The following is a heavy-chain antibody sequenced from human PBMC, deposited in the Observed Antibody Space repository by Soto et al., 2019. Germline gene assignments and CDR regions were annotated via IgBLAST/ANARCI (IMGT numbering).Heavy chain of an antibody. CDR3: ASLRYFDWLFPY. CDR1: GGSISSYY. V-gene: IGHV4-59*08. CDR2: IYYSGST. D-gene: IGHD3-9*01. J-gene: IGHJ4*02. Sequence: SETLSLTCTVSGGSISSYYWSWIRQPPGKGLEWIGYIYYSGSTNYNPSLKSRVTISVDTSKNQFSLKLSSVTAADTAVYYCASLRYFDWLFPYWGQGTLVTVSS.